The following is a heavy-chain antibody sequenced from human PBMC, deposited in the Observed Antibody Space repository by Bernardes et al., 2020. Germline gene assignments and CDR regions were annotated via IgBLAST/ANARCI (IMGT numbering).Heavy chain of an antibody. CDR1: GFSFSDYY. J-gene: IGHJ4*02. V-gene: IGHV3-11*06. Sequence: GSLRLSCAASGFSFSDYYFSWVRQAPGKGLEWVAYISSSGHYTNSADSVKGRFTIARDNAKNSLYLQMTNLRDDDTAVYYCARESCGSTSCPPDFWGQGTLVSVSS. CDR3: ARESCGSTSCPPDF. CDR2: ISSSGHYT. D-gene: IGHD2-2*01.